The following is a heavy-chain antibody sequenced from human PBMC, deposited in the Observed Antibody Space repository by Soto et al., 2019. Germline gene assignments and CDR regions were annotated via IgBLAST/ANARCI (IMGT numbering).Heavy chain of an antibody. D-gene: IGHD3-3*01. J-gene: IGHJ4*02. CDR3: ARADYDFWSGRFYFNY. CDR2: ISATGNTK. Sequence: GSLRLSCAASGFTFNGYAINWVRQTPGKGLEWVSGISATGNTKYYADSVRGRFTISRDNSKNTVYLQMNSLRAEDTALYYCARADYDFWSGRFYFNYWGQGTLVTVSS. V-gene: IGHV3-23*01. CDR1: GFTFNGYA.